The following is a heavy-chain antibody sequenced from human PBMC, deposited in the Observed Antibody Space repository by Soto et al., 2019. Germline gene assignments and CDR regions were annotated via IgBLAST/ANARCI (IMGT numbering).Heavy chain of an antibody. V-gene: IGHV3-53*02. CDR3: ARADGYNFGAFDI. D-gene: IGHD5-12*01. CDR2: IYSGGST. CDR1: GFTVSSHY. J-gene: IGHJ3*02. Sequence: EVQLVETGGGLIQPGGSLRLSCAASGFTVSSHYMSWVRQAPGKGLEWVSVIYSGGSTYYADSVKGRFTISRDNSKNTLYLQMNSLRAEDTAVYYCARADGYNFGAFDIWGQGTMVTVSS.